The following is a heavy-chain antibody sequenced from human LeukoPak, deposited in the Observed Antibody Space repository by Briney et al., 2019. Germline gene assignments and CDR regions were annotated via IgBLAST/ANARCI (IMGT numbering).Heavy chain of an antibody. J-gene: IGHJ4*02. CDR1: GFTFGDYV. V-gene: IGHV3-30*18. D-gene: IGHD1-7*01. CDR2: ISYDESNR. Sequence: GGSLRLSCTASGFTFGDYVMSWVRQAPGKGLEWVALISYDESNRYYADSVKGRFTISRDNSKNTMYLQMNSLRAEDTAVYYCAKSPDTWNYGFLDYWGQGTLVTVSS. CDR3: AKSPDTWNYGFLDY.